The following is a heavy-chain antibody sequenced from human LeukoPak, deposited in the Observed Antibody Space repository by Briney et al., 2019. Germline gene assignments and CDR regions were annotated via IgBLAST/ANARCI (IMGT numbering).Heavy chain of an antibody. D-gene: IGHD5/OR15-5a*01. J-gene: IGHJ6*02. CDR3: ARGMRGLTSTDYYYGMDV. CDR1: GFTFSDYY. Sequence: GGSLRLSCAASGFTFSDYYMSWIRQAPGKGLEGVSYISSSGSTIYYADSVKGRFTISRDNARNSLYLQMNSLRAEDTAVYYCARGMRGLTSTDYYYGMDVWGQGTTVTVSS. V-gene: IGHV3-11*01. CDR2: ISSSGSTI.